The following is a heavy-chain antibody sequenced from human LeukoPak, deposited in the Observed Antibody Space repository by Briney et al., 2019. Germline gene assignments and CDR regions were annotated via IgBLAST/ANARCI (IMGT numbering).Heavy chain of an antibody. V-gene: IGHV4-38-2*02. CDR2: IYHSGIT. D-gene: IGHD2-15*01. CDR3: ARDCRGGGSCYYYYYMDV. CDR1: GYSISSGYY. Sequence: SETLSLTCTVSGYSISSGYYWGWIRQPPGKGLEWIGSIYHSGITYYNPSLKSRVTISVDTSKNQFSLKLSSVTAADTAVYYCARDCRGGGSCYYYYYMDVWGKGTTVTVSS. J-gene: IGHJ6*03.